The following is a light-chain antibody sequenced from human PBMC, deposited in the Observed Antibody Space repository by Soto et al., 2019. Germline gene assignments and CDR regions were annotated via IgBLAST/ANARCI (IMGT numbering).Light chain of an antibody. J-gene: IGKJ1*01. CDR3: QHYDSARWT. CDR1: QTVDSNF. Sequence: DIVLTQSPGTLSLSPGERATLSCRASQTVDSNFLAWYQQKPGQAPRLLIYDASSRATGIPDRFSGGGSGTDFTLTISRLEPEDFAVYYCQHYDSARWTFGLGTKVDIK. V-gene: IGKV3-20*01. CDR2: DAS.